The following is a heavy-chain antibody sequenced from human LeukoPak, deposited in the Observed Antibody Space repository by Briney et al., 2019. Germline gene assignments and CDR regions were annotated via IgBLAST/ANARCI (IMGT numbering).Heavy chain of an antibody. CDR2: IKRDGSEK. Sequence: PGGSLRLSCAASGFTFSSYWMSWVRQAPGKGREWVANIKRDGSEKYYVDSVKGRFTISRDNAKNSLDLQMNSLTVEDTAVYYCARLGPASSGWPESFGYWGQGTLVTVSS. J-gene: IGHJ4*02. D-gene: IGHD6-19*01. V-gene: IGHV3-7*03. CDR3: ARLGPASSGWPESFGY. CDR1: GFTFSSYW.